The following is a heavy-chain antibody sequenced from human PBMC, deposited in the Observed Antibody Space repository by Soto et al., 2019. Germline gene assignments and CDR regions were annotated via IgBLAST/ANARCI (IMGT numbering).Heavy chain of an antibody. V-gene: IGHV3-74*01. Sequence: EVQLVESEGGLVQRGGSLRLSCAASGFTFNYYWMHWVRQAPGQGLVWVSHIHSDGSTTTYADSVKGRFTISRDNAKKTEYLAMNGLGGEDTAVYYWVGGDNGGFDLWGQGTTVTVSS. CDR3: VGGDNGGFDL. J-gene: IGHJ3*01. CDR1: GFTFNYYW. CDR2: IHSDGSTT. D-gene: IGHD4-17*01.